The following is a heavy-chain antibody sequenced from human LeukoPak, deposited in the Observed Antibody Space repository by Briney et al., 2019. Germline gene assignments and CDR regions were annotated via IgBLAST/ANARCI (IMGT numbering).Heavy chain of an antibody. CDR2: ISKSGGNT. CDR1: GFTFSDYY. J-gene: IGHJ4*02. Sequence: GGSLRLSCAASGFTFSDYYMSWIRQAPGKGLEWVSYISKSGGNTNYADSVKGRFTISRDNAKNSLYLQMNSLREEDTAVYYCARGYCSSTSCHVARHFEYWGQGTLVTVSS. D-gene: IGHD2-2*01. V-gene: IGHV3-11*06. CDR3: ARGYCSSTSCHVARHFEY.